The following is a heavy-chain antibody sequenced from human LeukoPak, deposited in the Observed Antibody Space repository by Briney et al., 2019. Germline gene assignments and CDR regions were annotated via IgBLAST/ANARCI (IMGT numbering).Heavy chain of an antibody. CDR2: IYYSGST. CDR3: ARGPPTYRLYYFDY. CDR1: GGSISSYY. V-gene: IGHV4-59*01. Sequence: SETLSLTCTVSGGSISSYYWSWIRQPPGKGLEWIGYIYYSGSTNYNPSLKSRVTISVDTSKNQFSLKLSFVTAADTAVYYCARGPPTYRLYYFDYWGQGTLVTVSS. J-gene: IGHJ4*02.